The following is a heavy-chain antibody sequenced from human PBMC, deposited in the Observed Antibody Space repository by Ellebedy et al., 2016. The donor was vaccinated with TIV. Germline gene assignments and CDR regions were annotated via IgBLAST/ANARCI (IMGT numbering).Heavy chain of an antibody. D-gene: IGHD4-17*01. V-gene: IGHV3-7*01. CDR2: INQDGRER. CDR3: ATDGSYGDFRSPAHAFEH. J-gene: IGHJ3*01. Sequence: GGSLRLSCGASGFSFRSYWMTWVRQAPGKGLEWVANINQDGRERYYVDSVKGRFTISRDNAKNSLYLQMNSLRTEDTAVYYCATDGSYGDFRSPAHAFEHWGQGTMVAVSS. CDR1: GFSFRSYW.